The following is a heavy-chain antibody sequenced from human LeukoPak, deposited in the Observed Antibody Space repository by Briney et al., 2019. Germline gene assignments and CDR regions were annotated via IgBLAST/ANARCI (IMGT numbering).Heavy chain of an antibody. J-gene: IGHJ4*02. CDR1: GGSTTNYY. Sequence: SDTLSLTCTVSGGSTTNYYWSWIRQPPGKGLKWIGYTYYSGNTNCNPSLKSRVTISVDTSNNQFSLNLSSVTAADTAVYYCARGPTRYYFDYWGQGTLVTVSS. CDR2: TYYSGNT. V-gene: IGHV4-59*01. CDR3: ARGPTRYYFDY.